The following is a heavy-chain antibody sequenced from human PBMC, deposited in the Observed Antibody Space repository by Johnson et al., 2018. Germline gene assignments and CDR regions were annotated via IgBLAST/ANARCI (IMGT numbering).Heavy chain of an antibody. CDR3: TSGSYGHACAF. J-gene: IGHJ3*01. Sequence: EVQLVESGGGLVQPGRSLRLSCTASGFTFGDYAMTWFRQAPGKGLEWVGFIRSKAYGGTTEYAASVKGRFTISRDDSKSIAYLQMNSLKTEDTAVYYCTSGSYGHACAFWGQGTMVTVSS. CDR2: IRSKAYGGTT. D-gene: IGHD4-17*01. V-gene: IGHV3-49*03. CDR1: GFTFGDYA.